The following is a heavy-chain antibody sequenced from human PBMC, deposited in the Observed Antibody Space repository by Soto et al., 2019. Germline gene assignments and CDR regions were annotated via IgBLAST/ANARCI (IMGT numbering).Heavy chain of an antibody. CDR3: ARGGYSSGWYGNWFDP. CDR2: IWYDGSNK. J-gene: IGHJ5*02. D-gene: IGHD6-19*01. V-gene: IGHV3-33*01. Sequence: PGRSLRLSCAASGFTFSSYVMHWVRQAPGKGLEWVAVIWYDGSNKYYADSVKGRFTISRDNSKNTLYLQMNSLRAEDTAMYYCARGGYSSGWYGNWFDPWGQGTLVTVSS. CDR1: GFTFSSYV.